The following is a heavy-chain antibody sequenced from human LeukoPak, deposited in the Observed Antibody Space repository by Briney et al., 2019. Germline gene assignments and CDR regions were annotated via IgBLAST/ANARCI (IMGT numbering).Heavy chain of an antibody. J-gene: IGHJ6*03. Sequence: GSLRLSCAASGFTFSGSAMHWVRQASGKGLEWVGRIRSKANSYATAYAASVKGRFTISRDDSKNTAYLQMNSLKTEDTAVYYCTSLLNYYGSGSYYYYYYMDVWGKGTTVTVSS. D-gene: IGHD3-10*01. CDR3: TSLLNYYGSGSYYYYYYMDV. CDR2: IRSKANSYAT. V-gene: IGHV3-73*01. CDR1: GFTFSGSA.